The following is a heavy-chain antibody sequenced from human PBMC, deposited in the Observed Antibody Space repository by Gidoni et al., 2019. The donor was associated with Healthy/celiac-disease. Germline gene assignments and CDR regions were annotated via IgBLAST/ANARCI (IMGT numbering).Heavy chain of an antibody. J-gene: IGHJ4*02. Sequence: EVQLVESGGGLVQPGRSLRLSCAASGFTFDDYAMHWVRQAPGKGLEWVSGISWNSGSIGYADSVKGRFTISRDNAKNSLYLQMNSLRAEDTALYYCAKDIFPNDYGALDYWGQGTLVTVSS. CDR2: ISWNSGSI. V-gene: IGHV3-9*01. CDR3: AKDIFPNDYGALDY. D-gene: IGHD4-17*01. CDR1: GFTFDDYA.